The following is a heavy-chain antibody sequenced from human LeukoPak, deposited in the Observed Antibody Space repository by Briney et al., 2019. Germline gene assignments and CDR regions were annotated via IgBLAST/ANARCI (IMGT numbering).Heavy chain of an antibody. J-gene: IGHJ6*03. CDR2: IKQDGSEK. CDR1: GFTFSSFW. D-gene: IGHD3-10*01. V-gene: IGHV3-7*01. CDR3: AREAGSGTYRGKYYYYYMDV. Sequence: GGSLRLSCAPSGFTFSSFWMNWVRQAPGEGLEWVANIKQDGSEKYYFDSVKGRFTISRDNAKNSLFLQMNSLRVEHTAVYYCAREAGSGTYRGKYYYYYMDVWGKGTTVTVSS.